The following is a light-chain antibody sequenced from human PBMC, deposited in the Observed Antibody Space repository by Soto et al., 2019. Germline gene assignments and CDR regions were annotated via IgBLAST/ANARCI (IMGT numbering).Light chain of an antibody. Sequence: QSVLTQPPSASGTPGQRVTISCSGSSSNNGSNTVNWYQQLPGTAPKLLIYSYNQRPSGVPDRFSGSRSGTSASLAISGLQSEDEADYYCAVWDDSLNGVVFGGGTKLTVL. CDR3: AVWDDSLNGVV. CDR2: SYN. V-gene: IGLV1-44*01. J-gene: IGLJ2*01. CDR1: SSNNGSNT.